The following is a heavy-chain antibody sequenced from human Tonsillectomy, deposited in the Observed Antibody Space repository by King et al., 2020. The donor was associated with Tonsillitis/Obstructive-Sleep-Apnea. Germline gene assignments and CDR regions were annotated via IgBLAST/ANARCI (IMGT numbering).Heavy chain of an antibody. CDR1: GFTVSSNY. CDR3: ASRPYYDSSGYFDAFDI. D-gene: IGHD3-22*01. J-gene: IGHJ3*02. CDR2: IYSGGST. V-gene: IGHV3-53*01. Sequence: VQLVESGGGLSQPGGSLRLSCAASGFTVSSNYMSWGRQALGKGLEWGSVIYSGGSTYYADSVKGRFTISRDNSKNTLYLQMNSLRAEDTAVYYCASRPYYDSSGYFDAFDIWGQGTMVTVSS.